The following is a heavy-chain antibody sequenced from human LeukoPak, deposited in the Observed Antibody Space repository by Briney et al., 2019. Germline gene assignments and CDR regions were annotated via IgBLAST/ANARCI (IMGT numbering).Heavy chain of an antibody. CDR3: ARRGRGYSYGPDY. Sequence: SETLSLTCTVSGGSISSGDYYWSWIRQPPGKGLEWIVYIYYSGSTYYNPSLKSRVTISVDKAKNQFSLKLSSVTAADTAVYYCARRGRGYSYGPDYWGQGTLVTVSS. CDR2: IYYSGST. D-gene: IGHD5-18*01. J-gene: IGHJ4*02. V-gene: IGHV4-30-4*01. CDR1: GGSISSGDYY.